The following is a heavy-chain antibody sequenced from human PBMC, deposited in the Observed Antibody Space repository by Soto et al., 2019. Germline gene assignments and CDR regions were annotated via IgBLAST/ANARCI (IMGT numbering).Heavy chain of an antibody. CDR3: TEEKSVMNSGYDAFDL. CDR1: GFSFSAFE. CDR2: IKSGGSFT. J-gene: IGHJ3*01. V-gene: IGHV3-48*03. D-gene: IGHD5-12*01. Sequence: PGGSLRLSCAASGFSFSAFEMNWVRQAPGKGPEWVAHIKSGGSFTLYAASVKGRFTISRDDADNSLYLQMNRLRAEDTALYYCTEEKSVMNSGYDAFDLWGRGTMVTVSS.